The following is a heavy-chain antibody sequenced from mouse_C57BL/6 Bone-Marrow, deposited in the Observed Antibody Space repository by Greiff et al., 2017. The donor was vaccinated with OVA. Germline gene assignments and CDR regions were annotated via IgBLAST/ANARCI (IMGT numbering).Heavy chain of an antibody. Sequence: VQLQQPGAELVKPGASVKMSCKASGYTFTSYWITWVKQRPGQGLEWIGVIYPGSGSTNYNEKFKSKATLTVDTSSSTAYMQLSSLTSEDSAVYYSARALCDDYDGGGFDYWGQGTTLTVSS. CDR2: IYPGSGST. D-gene: IGHD2-4*01. J-gene: IGHJ2*01. V-gene: IGHV1-55*01. CDR3: ARALCDDYDGGGFDY. CDR1: GYTFTSYW.